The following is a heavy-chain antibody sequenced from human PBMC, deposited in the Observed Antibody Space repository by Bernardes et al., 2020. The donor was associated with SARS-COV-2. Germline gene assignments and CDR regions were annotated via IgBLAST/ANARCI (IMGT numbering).Heavy chain of an antibody. CDR3: ARVYGYCSGGSCYSGAFDI. D-gene: IGHD2-15*01. CDR2: INHSGST. V-gene: IGHV4-34*01. Sequence: TLSLTCAVYGGSFSGYYWTWIRQPPGKGLEWIGEINHSGSTNYNPSLKNRVTISTDTSKNQFSLKLSSVNAADTAVYYCARVYGYCSGGSCYSGAFDIWGQGTMVTVSS. CDR1: GGSFSGYY. J-gene: IGHJ3*02.